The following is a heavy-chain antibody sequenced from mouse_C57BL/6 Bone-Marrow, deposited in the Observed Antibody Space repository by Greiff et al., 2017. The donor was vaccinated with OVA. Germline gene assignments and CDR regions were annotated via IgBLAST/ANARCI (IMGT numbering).Heavy chain of an antibody. CDR3: ARDNYYGSSLFDY. CDR1: GYSITSGYY. D-gene: IGHD1-1*01. CDR2: ISYDGSN. V-gene: IGHV3-6*01. J-gene: IGHJ2*01. Sequence: EVQLVESGPGLVKPSQSLSLTCSVTGYSITSGYYWNWIRQFPGNKLEWMGYISYDGSNNYNPSLKNRISITRDTSKNQFFLKLNSVTTEDTATYYCARDNYYGSSLFDYWGQGTTLTVSS.